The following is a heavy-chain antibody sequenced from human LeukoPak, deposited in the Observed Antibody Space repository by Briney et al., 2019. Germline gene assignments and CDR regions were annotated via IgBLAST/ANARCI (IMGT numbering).Heavy chain of an antibody. CDR2: ISWDGGST. V-gene: IGHV3-43D*03. CDR1: GFTFEEYA. Sequence: PGGSLRLSCAASGFTFEEYAMHWVRQAPGKVLEWVSLISWDGGSTYYADSVKGRFTISRDNSKNSLYLQMNSLRAEDTALYYCAKDSRSPAYYMDVWGKGTTVTVSS. J-gene: IGHJ6*03. D-gene: IGHD6-25*01. CDR3: AKDSRSPAYYMDV.